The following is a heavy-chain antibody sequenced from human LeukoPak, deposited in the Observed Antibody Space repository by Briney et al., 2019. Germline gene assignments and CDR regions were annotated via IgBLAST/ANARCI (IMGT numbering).Heavy chain of an antibody. CDR2: ISAYNGNT. D-gene: IGHD3-3*01. Sequence: ASVKVSCKASGGTFSSYAISWVRQAPGQGLEWMGWISAYNGNTNYAQKLQGRVTMTTDTSTSTAYMELRSLRSDDTAVYYCARAPITIFGVVIKAVGDYWGQGTLVTVSS. CDR1: GGTFSSYA. V-gene: IGHV1-18*01. J-gene: IGHJ4*02. CDR3: ARAPITIFGVVIKAVGDY.